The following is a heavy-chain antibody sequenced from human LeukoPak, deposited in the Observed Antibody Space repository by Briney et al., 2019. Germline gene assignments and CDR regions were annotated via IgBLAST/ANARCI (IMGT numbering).Heavy chain of an antibody. J-gene: IGHJ4*02. Sequence: GGSLRLSCAASGFTFSGAWMSWVRQSPGKGLEWVGLIKSKADGETTHYAAPVEGRFTISRDDSKNTVCLEMNGLKTEDTAMYYCATGLPPRGAGEFDYWGQGTLVTVSS. CDR2: IKSKADGETT. V-gene: IGHV3-15*01. CDR3: ATGLPPRGAGEFDY. CDR1: GFTFSGAW. D-gene: IGHD3-16*01.